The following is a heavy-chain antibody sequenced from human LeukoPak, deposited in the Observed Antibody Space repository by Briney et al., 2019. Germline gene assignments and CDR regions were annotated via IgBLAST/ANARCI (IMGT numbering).Heavy chain of an antibody. CDR1: GDSISSHY. D-gene: IGHD2-2*01. CDR2: IYYSGST. Sequence: SETLSLTCTVSGDSISSHYWSWIRQPPGKGLEWIGYIYYSGSTNYSPSLKSRVSMLVDSSKNQFSLRLSSVTAADTAVYYRVGSSTSVWADNWFDPWGQGSLVIVSS. J-gene: IGHJ5*02. CDR3: VGSSTSVWADNWFDP. V-gene: IGHV4-59*11.